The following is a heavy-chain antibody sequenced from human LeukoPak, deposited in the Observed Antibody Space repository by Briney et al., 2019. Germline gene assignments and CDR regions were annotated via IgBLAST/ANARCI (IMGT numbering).Heavy chain of an antibody. CDR3: ARRCSSTSCYDWFDP. D-gene: IGHD2-2*01. J-gene: IGHJ5*02. CDR2: IYYSGST. V-gene: IGHV4-39*01. CDR1: GGPISSSSYY. Sequence: PSETLSLTCTVSGGPISSSSYYWGWIRQPPGKGLEWIGSIYYSGSTYYNPSLKSRVTISVDTSKNQFSLKLSSVTAADTAVYYCARRCSSTSCYDWFDPWGQGTLVTVSS.